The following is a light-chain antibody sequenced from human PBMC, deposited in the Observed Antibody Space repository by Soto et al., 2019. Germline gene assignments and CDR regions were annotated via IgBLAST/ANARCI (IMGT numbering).Light chain of an antibody. Sequence: QPVLTQPPSASGTPGQRVSISCYGGTSDIGSNTVNWYQHLPGTAPRLLIYRNNQRPSGVPDRFSGSKSGTAASLAISGLHSEDEADYFCAAWDDSVSVYVFGSGTKVTVL. CDR3: AAWDDSVSVYV. CDR1: TSDIGSNT. CDR2: RNN. V-gene: IGLV1-44*01. J-gene: IGLJ1*01.